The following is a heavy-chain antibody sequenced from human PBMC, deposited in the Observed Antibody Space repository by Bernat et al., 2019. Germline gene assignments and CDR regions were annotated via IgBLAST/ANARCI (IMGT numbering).Heavy chain of an antibody. CDR1: GFTFSTYG. V-gene: IGHV3-33*01. CDR3: ARTFDTYYMDV. J-gene: IGHJ6*03. CDR2: IWGDGGKE. Sequence: QVHLVESGGGVVQPGRSLRLSCAASGFTFSTYGMHWVRQAPGRGLEWMAVIWGDGGKEYYADSVKGRFTISRDNTKNTLYLQMNSLRADDTAIYYCARTFDTYYMDVWGKGTTVTVSS.